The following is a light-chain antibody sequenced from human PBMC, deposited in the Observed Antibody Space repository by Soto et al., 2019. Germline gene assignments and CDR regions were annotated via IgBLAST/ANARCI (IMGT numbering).Light chain of an antibody. CDR2: GAS. V-gene: IGKV3-15*01. Sequence: ETVLTQSPGTLSLAPGARGTLSWRDSQSVSNNYLAWYQQKPGQAPRLLIYGASRRATGFPARFSGSGSGTDFTLTISRLQSEDFAVYYCQQYDNWPWTFGQGTKVDIK. CDR1: QSVSNN. CDR3: QQYDNWPWT. J-gene: IGKJ1*01.